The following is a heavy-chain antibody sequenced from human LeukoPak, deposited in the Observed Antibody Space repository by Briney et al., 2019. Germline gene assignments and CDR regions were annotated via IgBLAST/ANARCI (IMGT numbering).Heavy chain of an antibody. J-gene: IGHJ4*02. D-gene: IGHD3-3*01. CDR3: ARVTSPLRFLEWAFDY. CDR2: INPNSGGT. Sequence: GASVKVSCKASGYTFTGYYMHWVRQAPGQGLEWMGWINPNSGGTNYAQKFQGRSTITRATSIGTAYMELSRMRSDDTAVYYCARVTSPLRFLEWAFDYWGQGTLVTVSS. V-gene: IGHV1-2*02. CDR1: GYTFTGYY.